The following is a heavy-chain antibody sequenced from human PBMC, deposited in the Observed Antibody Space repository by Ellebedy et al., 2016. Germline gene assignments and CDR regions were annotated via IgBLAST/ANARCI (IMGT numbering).Heavy chain of an antibody. Sequence: SETLSLTXAVYGGSFSGYYWSWIRQPPGKGLEWIGYIYYSGSTNYNPSLKSRVTISVDTSKNQFSLKLSSVTAADTAVYYCARGIYSSSRYQDAFDIWGQGTMVTVSS. CDR1: GGSFSGYY. CDR2: IYYSGST. CDR3: ARGIYSSSRYQDAFDI. D-gene: IGHD6-13*01. J-gene: IGHJ3*02. V-gene: IGHV4-59*01.